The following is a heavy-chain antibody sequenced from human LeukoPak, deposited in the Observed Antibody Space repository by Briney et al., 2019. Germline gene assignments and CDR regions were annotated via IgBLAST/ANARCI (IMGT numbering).Heavy chain of an antibody. CDR2: IIPIFGTA. CDR1: GGTFSSYA. D-gene: IGHD2-2*01. V-gene: IGHV1-69*13. CDR3: ARDGDRVVPAAPTRDFDY. J-gene: IGHJ4*02. Sequence: PSVKVSCKASGGTFSSYAISWVRQAPGQGLEWMGGIIPIFGTANYAQKFQGRVTITADESTSTAYMELSSLRSEDTAVYYCARDGDRVVPAAPTRDFDYWGQGTLVTVSS.